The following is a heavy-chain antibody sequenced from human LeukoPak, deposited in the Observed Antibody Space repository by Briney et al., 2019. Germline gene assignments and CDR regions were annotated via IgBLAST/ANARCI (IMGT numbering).Heavy chain of an antibody. CDR1: GYTFTDYY. D-gene: IGHD4-17*01. CDR3: ARGLTTVTPYYFDY. J-gene: IGHJ4*02. CDR2: VDPDIGGT. Sequence: ASVKVSCEVSGYTFTDYYIHWVRQAPGQGLEWMGRVDPDIGGTKYAQKFQDRVTITADESTSTAYMELSSLRSEDTAVYYCARGLTTVTPYYFDYWGQGTLVTVSS. V-gene: IGHV1-2*06.